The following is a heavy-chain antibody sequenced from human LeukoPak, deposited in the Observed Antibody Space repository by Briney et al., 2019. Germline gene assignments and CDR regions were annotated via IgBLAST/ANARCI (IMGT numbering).Heavy chain of an antibody. D-gene: IGHD6-13*01. CDR3: TGGPAAAVTGY. CDR1: AFTFSSYA. Sequence: SGGSLRLSCAASAFTFSSYAMSWVRQAPGKGLEWVSGISGSGGSTYYADSVKGRFTISRNNSKNTLYLQMNSLRADDTAVYYCTGGPAAAVTGYWGQGTLVTVSS. V-gene: IGHV3-23*01. CDR2: ISGSGGST. J-gene: IGHJ4*02.